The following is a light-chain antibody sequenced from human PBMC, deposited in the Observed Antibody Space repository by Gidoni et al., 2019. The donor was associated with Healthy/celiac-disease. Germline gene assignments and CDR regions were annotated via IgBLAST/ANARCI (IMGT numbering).Light chain of an antibody. J-gene: IGKJ2*04. CDR2: AAS. Sequence: DIQMTQSPSSLSASVGDRVTITCQASQDISNFLNWYQQKPGKAPKLLIYAASSLETGVPSRFSGSGAGTDFTFTISSLQPEDIATYYCQQYDNLCSFGQGTKLEIK. V-gene: IGKV1-33*01. CDR3: QQYDNLCS. CDR1: QDISNF.